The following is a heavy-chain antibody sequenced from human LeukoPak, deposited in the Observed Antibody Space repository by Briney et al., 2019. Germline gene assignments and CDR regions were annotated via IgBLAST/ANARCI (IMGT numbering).Heavy chain of an antibody. Sequence: GGSLRLSCAASGFTFSSYSMNWVRQAPGKGLEWVSSISSSSSYIYYADSVKGRFTISRDNAKNSLYLQMNSLRAEDTAVYYCATEGWNSGSSLPGDYWGQGTLVTVSS. CDR1: GFTFSSYS. D-gene: IGHD1-26*01. CDR3: ATEGWNSGSSLPGDY. V-gene: IGHV3-21*04. CDR2: ISSSSSYI. J-gene: IGHJ4*02.